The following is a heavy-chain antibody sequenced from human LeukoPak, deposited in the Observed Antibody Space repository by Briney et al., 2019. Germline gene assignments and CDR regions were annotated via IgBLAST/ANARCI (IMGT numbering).Heavy chain of an antibody. J-gene: IGHJ6*04. CDR2: IYYSGST. Sequence: PSETLSLTCTVSGGSISSGGYYWSWIRQHSGKGLEWIGYIYYSGSTYYNPSLKSRVTISVDTSKNQFSLKLSSVTAADTAVYYCARDRPYCSGGSCYYYYYGMDVWGKGTTVTVSS. V-gene: IGHV4-31*03. D-gene: IGHD2-15*01. CDR1: GGSISSGGYY. CDR3: ARDRPYCSGGSCYYYYYGMDV.